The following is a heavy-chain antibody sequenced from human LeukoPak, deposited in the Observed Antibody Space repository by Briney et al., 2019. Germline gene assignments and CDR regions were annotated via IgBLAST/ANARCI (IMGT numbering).Heavy chain of an antibody. CDR3: ARRDGYNQNFDY. V-gene: IGHV1-18*01. CDR1: GGIFSSYA. J-gene: IGHJ4*02. CDR2: ISAYNGNT. D-gene: IGHD5-24*01. Sequence: GSSVKVSCKASGGIFSSYAISWVRQAPGQGLEWMGWISAYNGNTNYAQKLQGRVTMTTDTSTSTAYMELRSLRSDDTAVYYCARRDGYNQNFDYWGQGTLVTASS.